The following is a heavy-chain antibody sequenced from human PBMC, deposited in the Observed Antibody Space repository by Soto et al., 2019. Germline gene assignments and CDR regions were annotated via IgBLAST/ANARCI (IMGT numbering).Heavy chain of an antibody. CDR1: GFTFSSHG. V-gene: IGHV3-33*01. J-gene: IGHJ4*02. D-gene: IGHD3-16*01. CDR2: IWYDGSNK. CDR3: ARWGNWKVADN. Sequence: QVQLVESGGGVVQPGRSLRLSCAASGFTFSSHGMHWVRQAPDKGLEWVAVIWYDGSNKYYADSVKGRFTISRDNSNHMLYLEMNSLRVEDTAIYYCARWGNWKVADNWGQGTLVTVSS.